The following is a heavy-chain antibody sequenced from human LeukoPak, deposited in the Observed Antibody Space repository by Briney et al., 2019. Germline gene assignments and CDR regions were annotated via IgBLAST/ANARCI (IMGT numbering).Heavy chain of an antibody. CDR3: ATGREEAVFDY. J-gene: IGHJ4*02. CDR1: GGTFSSYA. D-gene: IGHD2-15*01. CDR2: IIPTFGTA. V-gene: IGHV1-69*05. Sequence: ASVNVSCKASGGTFSSYAISWVRQAPGQGLEWMGGIIPTFGTANYAQKFQGRVTITTDESTSTAYMELSSLRSEDTAVYYCATGREEAVFDYWGQGTLVTVSS.